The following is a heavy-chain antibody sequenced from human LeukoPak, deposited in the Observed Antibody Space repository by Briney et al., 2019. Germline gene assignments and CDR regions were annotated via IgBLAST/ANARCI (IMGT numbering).Heavy chain of an antibody. CDR2: ISSSSSYI. D-gene: IGHD3-22*01. V-gene: IGHV3-21*01. CDR3: ASFYYYDSSGYYPVDY. J-gene: IGHJ4*02. CDR1: GFTFSSYS. Sequence: PGGSPRLSCAASGFTFSSYSMNWVRQAPGKGLEWVSSISSSSSYIYYADSVKGRFTISRDNAKNSLYLQMNSLRAEDTAVYYCASFYYYDSSGYYPVDYWGQGTLVTVSS.